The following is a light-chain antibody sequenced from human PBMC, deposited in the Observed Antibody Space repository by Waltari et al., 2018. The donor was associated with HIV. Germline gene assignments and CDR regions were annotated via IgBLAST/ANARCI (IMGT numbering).Light chain of an antibody. J-gene: IGLJ3*02. CDR1: SSDVGYYNY. Sequence: QSALTQPASVSGSPGPSITISCTGTSSDVGYYNYVSWYQQHPGKAPKLMIYEVSDRPSGVSNRFSGSKSGNTASLTISGLQAEDEADYFCASYTSSSTLEFGGGTKLTVL. CDR3: ASYTSSSTLE. V-gene: IGLV2-14*01. CDR2: EVS.